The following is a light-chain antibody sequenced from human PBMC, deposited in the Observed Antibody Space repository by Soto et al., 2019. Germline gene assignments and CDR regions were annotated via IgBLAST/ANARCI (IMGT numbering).Light chain of an antibody. CDR2: DAV. CDR3: QHRSNWPRLT. V-gene: IGKV3-11*01. J-gene: IGKJ4*01. CDR1: QSVSSF. Sequence: IEFTQSPATLSLSPGERATLSCRASQSVSSFLVWYQQNTGQAPRLLIYDAVNRVTGIPARFSGSGSGTDFTLTISRLEPEDFAVYYCQHRSNWPRLTFGGGTKV.